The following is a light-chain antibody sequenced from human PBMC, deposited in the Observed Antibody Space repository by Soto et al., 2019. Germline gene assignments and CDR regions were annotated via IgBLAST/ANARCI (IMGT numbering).Light chain of an antibody. Sequence: QSALTQPASVSGSPGQSITISCTGTSSDVGGYNYVSWYQHHPGKAPKLMIYGVSNRPSGVSNRFSGSKSGNTASLTISGLQAEDEADYHCSSYTSSSTLGVFGGGTKVTVL. CDR2: GVS. J-gene: IGLJ3*02. CDR1: SSDVGGYNY. CDR3: SSYTSSSTLGV. V-gene: IGLV2-14*03.